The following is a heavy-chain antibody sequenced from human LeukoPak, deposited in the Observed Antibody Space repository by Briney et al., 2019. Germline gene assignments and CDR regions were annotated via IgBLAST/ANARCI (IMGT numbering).Heavy chain of an antibody. CDR2: IIPISGTT. Sequence: GASVTVSCTASGVSFRDYTINWVRQAPGQGLEWMGAIIPISGTTNYAQRLQGRVTLTMDDSATTAFMEMSSLRSEDTAVYYCASRFTARQLVPADYYHMDVWGKGTTVFVSS. CDR3: ASRFTARQLVPADYYHMDV. V-gene: IGHV1-69*05. CDR1: GVSFRDYT. D-gene: IGHD6-13*01. J-gene: IGHJ6*03.